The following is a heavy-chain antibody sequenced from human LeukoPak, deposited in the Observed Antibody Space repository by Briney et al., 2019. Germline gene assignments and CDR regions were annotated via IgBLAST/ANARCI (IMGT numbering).Heavy chain of an antibody. Sequence: PGGSLRLSCAASGFTFSSYIMNWVRQAPGKGLEWVSSISSSSSYIYYADSVKGRFTISRDNAKNSLYLQMNSLRAEDTAVYYCARDPKRGIAVAGNTAFDIWGQGTMVTVSS. J-gene: IGHJ3*02. D-gene: IGHD6-19*01. CDR3: ARDPKRGIAVAGNTAFDI. CDR1: GFTFSSYI. CDR2: ISSSSSYI. V-gene: IGHV3-21*01.